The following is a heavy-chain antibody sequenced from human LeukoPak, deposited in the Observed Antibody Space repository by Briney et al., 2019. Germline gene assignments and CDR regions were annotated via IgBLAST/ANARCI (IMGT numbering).Heavy chain of an antibody. CDR2: INPNSGGT. CDR1: GYAFTGYY. CDR3: ASVYYDSSGYSDY. Sequence: ASVKVSCKASGYAFTGYYMHWVRQAPGQGLEWMGRINPNSGGTNYAQKFQGRVTMTRDTSISTAYMELSRLRSDDTAVYYCASVYYDSSGYSDYWGQGTLVTVSS. D-gene: IGHD3-22*01. V-gene: IGHV1-2*06. J-gene: IGHJ4*02.